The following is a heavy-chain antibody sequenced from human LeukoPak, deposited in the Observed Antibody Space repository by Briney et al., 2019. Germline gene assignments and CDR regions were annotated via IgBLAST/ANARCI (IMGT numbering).Heavy chain of an antibody. J-gene: IGHJ4*02. V-gene: IGHV4-59*01. D-gene: IGHD3-22*01. CDR3: ARMDYYDSSGYRN. CDR2: IYYSGST. Sequence: PSETLSLTCTVSGGSISSYYWSWIRQPPGKGLEWIGYIYYSGSTNYNPSLKSRVTISVDTSKNQFSLKLSSVTAADTAVYYCARMDYYDSSGYRNWGQGTLVTVSS. CDR1: GGSISSYY.